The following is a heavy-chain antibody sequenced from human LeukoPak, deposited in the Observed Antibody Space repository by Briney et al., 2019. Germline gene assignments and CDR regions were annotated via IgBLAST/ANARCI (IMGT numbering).Heavy chain of an antibody. CDR2: INHSGST. D-gene: IGHD6-6*01. CDR3: ARLDAYSSSSNYYYYMDV. V-gene: IGHV4-34*01. J-gene: IGHJ6*03. CDR1: GDSFSGYY. Sequence: SETLSLTCAVYGDSFSGYYWSWIRQPPGKGQEWIGEINHSGSTNYNPYLKSRVTITIDPSKSPFALRLTSVTAAVTAVYYCARLDAYSSSSNYYYYMDVWGKGTTVTVS.